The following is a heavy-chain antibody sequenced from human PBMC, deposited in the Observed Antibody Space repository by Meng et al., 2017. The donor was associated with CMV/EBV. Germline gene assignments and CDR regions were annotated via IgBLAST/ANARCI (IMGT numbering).Heavy chain of an antibody. J-gene: IGHJ4*02. Sequence: SGPTLVKPTQTLTLTCTFSGFSLSTSGMRVSWIRQPPGKALEWLARIDWDDDKFYSTSPKTRLTISKDTSKNQVVLTMTNMDPGDTATYYCARINELNLDYWGQGTLVTVSS. CDR1: GFSLSTSGMR. D-gene: IGHD1-1*01. V-gene: IGHV2-70D*14. CDR2: IDWDDDK. CDR3: ARINELNLDY.